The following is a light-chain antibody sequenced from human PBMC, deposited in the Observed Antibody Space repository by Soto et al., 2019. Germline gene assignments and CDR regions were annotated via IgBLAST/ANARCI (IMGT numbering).Light chain of an antibody. CDR2: GAS. V-gene: IGKV3-15*01. J-gene: IGKJ1*01. CDR1: QSVSSS. Sequence: EIVLTQSPGTLSLSPGEGATLSCRASQSVSSSYIAWYQQKPGQAPRLLIYGASTRATGIPARFSGSGSGTEFTLTIGSLQSEDFALYYCQHYNNWPRTFGQGTKVDIK. CDR3: QHYNNWPRT.